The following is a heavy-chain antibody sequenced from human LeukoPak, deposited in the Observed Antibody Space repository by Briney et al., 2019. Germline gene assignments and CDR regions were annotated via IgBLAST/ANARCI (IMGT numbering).Heavy chain of an antibody. CDR1: GFTFSSYG. D-gene: IGHD3-22*01. J-gene: IGHJ6*02. V-gene: IGHV3-30*03. Sequence: GRSLRLSCAASGFTFSSYGMHWVRQAPGKGLEWVAVISYDGSNKYYADSVKGRFTISRDNSKNTLYLQMNSLRAEDTAVYYCVRDLLDYDVLSGLHHYYMDVWGQGTTVRVSS. CDR2: ISYDGSNK. CDR3: VRDLLDYDVLSGLHHYYMDV.